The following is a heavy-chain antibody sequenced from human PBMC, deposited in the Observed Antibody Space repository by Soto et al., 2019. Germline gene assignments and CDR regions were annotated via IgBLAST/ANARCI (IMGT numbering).Heavy chain of an antibody. Sequence: PSETLSLTCTFSGGSISSGDYYWSWIRQPPGKGLEWIGYIYYSGSTYYNPSLKSRVTISVDTSKNQFSLKLSSVTAADTAVYYCARGFNYDFWSGSWFDPWGQGTLVTVSS. D-gene: IGHD3-3*01. CDR3: ARGFNYDFWSGSWFDP. J-gene: IGHJ5*02. CDR2: IYYSGST. CDR1: GGSISSGDYY. V-gene: IGHV4-30-4*01.